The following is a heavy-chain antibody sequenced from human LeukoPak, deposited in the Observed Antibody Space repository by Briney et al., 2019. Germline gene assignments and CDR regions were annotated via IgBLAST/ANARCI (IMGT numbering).Heavy chain of an antibody. D-gene: IGHD3-10*01. CDR1: GGTFSSYA. CDR2: IIPILGIA. CDR3: ASSGRITMVRGVGEFDP. Sequence: SVKVSCKASGGTFSSYAISWVRQAPGQGLEWMGRIIPILGIANYAQKFQGRVTITADKSTSTAYMEPSSLRSEDTAVYYCASSGRITMVRGVGEFDPWGQGTLVTVSS. J-gene: IGHJ5*02. V-gene: IGHV1-69*04.